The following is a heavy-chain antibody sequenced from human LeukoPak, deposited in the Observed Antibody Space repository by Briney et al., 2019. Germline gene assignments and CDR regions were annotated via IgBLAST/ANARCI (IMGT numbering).Heavy chain of an antibody. D-gene: IGHD3-10*01. CDR3: ARGAYYYGSGGYYRGPYYYMDV. CDR2: MNPNSGNT. J-gene: IGHJ6*03. CDR1: GYTFTSYD. V-gene: IGHV1-8*01. Sequence: ASVKVSCKASGYTFTSYDINWVRQATGQGLEWMGWMNPNSGNTGYAQKFQGRVTMTRNTSISTAYMELSSLRSEDTAVYYCARGAYYYGSGGYYRGPYYYMDVWGKGTTVTVSS.